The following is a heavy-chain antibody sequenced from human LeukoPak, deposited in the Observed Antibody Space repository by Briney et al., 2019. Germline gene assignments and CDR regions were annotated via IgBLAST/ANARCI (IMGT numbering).Heavy chain of an antibody. CDR1: GGSISSSSYY. V-gene: IGHV4-39*07. CDR3: AREGRRFGEPRATTDY. D-gene: IGHD3-10*01. CDR2: IYYSGST. J-gene: IGHJ4*02. Sequence: PSETLSLTCTVSGGSISSSSYYWGWIRQPPGKGLEWIGSIYYSGSTYYNPSLKSRVTISVDTSKNQFSLKLSSVTAADTAVYYCAREGRRFGEPRATTDYWGQGTLVTVSS.